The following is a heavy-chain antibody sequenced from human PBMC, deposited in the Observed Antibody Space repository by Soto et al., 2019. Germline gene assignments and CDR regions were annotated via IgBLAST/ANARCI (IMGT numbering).Heavy chain of an antibody. D-gene: IGHD3-16*01. CDR3: AKSWGGEIYYYYSAMDV. V-gene: IGHV1-69*06. Sequence: QVQVVQSGAEVKRPGSSVNVSCKASGGYFNNRQTLNSYPISWVRQAPGQGLEWMGGIIPLFGTTNYAQRFQGRVTITADKSTSTTYLEVNNVTSDDTAVYYCAKSWGGEIYYYYSAMDVCGQGTKVTGSS. J-gene: IGHJ6*02. CDR1: GGYFNNRQTLNSYP. CDR2: IIPLFGTT.